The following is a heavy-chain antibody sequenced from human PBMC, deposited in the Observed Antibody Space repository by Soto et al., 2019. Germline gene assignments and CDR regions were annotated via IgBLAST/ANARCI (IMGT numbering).Heavy chain of an antibody. CDR3: ARDGRVVRFLESLSTPAYYYYGMDV. CDR1: GFTFSSYW. V-gene: IGHV3-7*03. D-gene: IGHD3-3*01. CDR2: IKQDGSEK. J-gene: IGHJ6*02. Sequence: GGSLRLSCAASGFTFSSYWMSWVRQAPGKGLEWVANIKQDGSEKYYVDSVKGRFTISRDNAKNSLYLQMNSLRAEDTAVYYCARDGRVVRFLESLSTPAYYYYGMDVWGQGTTVTVSS.